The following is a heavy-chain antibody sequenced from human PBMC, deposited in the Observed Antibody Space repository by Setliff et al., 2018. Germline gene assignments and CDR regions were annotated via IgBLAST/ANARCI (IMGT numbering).Heavy chain of an antibody. D-gene: IGHD3-3*01. V-gene: IGHV4-59*08. Sequence: SETLSLTCTVSGGPFSGASIWSWIRQPPGKGLEFIGYVYYSGTAKYDPSLESRAIMSVDASKKQFSLKLTSVTAADTAVYYCARMSGFLYMDVWGKGTTVTVSS. J-gene: IGHJ6*03. CDR1: GGPFSGAS. CDR3: ARMSGFLYMDV. CDR2: VYYSGTA.